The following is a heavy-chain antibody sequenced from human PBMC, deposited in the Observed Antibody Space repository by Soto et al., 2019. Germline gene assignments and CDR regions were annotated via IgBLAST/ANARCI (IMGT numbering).Heavy chain of an antibody. CDR1: GGSISSGGYY. Sequence: TLSLTCTVSGGSISSGGYYWSWIRQHPGKGLEWIGYIYYSGSTYYNPSLKSRVTISVDTSKNQFSLKLSSVTAADTAVYYCARSAAAGTDYWGQGTLVTVSS. V-gene: IGHV4-31*03. CDR2: IYYSGST. J-gene: IGHJ4*02. D-gene: IGHD6-13*01. CDR3: ARSAAAGTDY.